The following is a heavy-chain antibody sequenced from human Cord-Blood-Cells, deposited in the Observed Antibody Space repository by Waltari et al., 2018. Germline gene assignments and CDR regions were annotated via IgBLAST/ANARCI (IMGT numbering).Heavy chain of an antibody. V-gene: IGHV4-34*01. D-gene: IGHD3-9*01. Sequence: QVQLQQWGAGLLTPSETLSLTCAVSGGSFSGYYGSWFRLSPGMVLVWIGEINHSGSTNYNPSLKSRVTISVDTSKNQFSLKLSSVTAADTAVYYCARGLRGLRYFDWLLPEYYFDYWGQGTLVTVSS. J-gene: IGHJ4*02. CDR1: GGSFSGYY. CDR3: ARGLRGLRYFDWLLPEYYFDY. CDR2: INHSGST.